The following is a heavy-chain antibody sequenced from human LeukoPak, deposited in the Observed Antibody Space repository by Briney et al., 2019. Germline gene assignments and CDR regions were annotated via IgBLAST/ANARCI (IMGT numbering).Heavy chain of an antibody. CDR1: GFTFSSYE. V-gene: IGHV4-34*01. J-gene: IGHJ6*03. CDR3: ARGVVGATRYYYMDV. Sequence: GSLRLSCAASGFTFSSYEMNWVRQPPGKGLEWIGEINHSGSTNYNPSLKSRVTISVDTSKNQFSLKLSSVTAADTAVYYCARGVVGATRYYYMDVWGKGTTVTVSS. CDR2: INHSGST. D-gene: IGHD1-26*01.